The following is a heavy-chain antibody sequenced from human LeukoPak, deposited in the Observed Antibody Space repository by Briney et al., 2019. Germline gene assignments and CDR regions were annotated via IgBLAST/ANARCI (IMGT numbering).Heavy chain of an antibody. Sequence: ASVKVSCKASGYTFTGYYMHWVRQAPGQGLEWMGWINPNSGGTNYAQKFQGRVTMTRDTSISTAYMELSRLRSDDTAVYYCARGGDYYDSSGSPCYYYYMDVWGKGTTVTVSS. CDR3: ARGGDYYDSSGSPCYYYYMDV. CDR1: GYTFTGYY. J-gene: IGHJ6*03. D-gene: IGHD3-22*01. CDR2: INPNSGGT. V-gene: IGHV1-2*02.